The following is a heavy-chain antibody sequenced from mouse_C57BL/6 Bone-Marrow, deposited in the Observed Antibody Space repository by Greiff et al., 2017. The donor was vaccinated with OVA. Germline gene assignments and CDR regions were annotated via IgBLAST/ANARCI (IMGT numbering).Heavy chain of an antibody. CDR1: GYTFTDYY. D-gene: IGHD2-4*01. Sequence: VHVKQSGPVLVKPGASVKMSCKASGYTFTDYYMNWVKQSHGKSLEWIGVINPYNGGTSYNQKFKGKATLTVDKSSSTAYMELNSLTSEDSAVYYCARRGDYDYWGQGTTLTVSS. CDR2: INPYNGGT. CDR3: ARRGDYDY. V-gene: IGHV1-19*01. J-gene: IGHJ2*01.